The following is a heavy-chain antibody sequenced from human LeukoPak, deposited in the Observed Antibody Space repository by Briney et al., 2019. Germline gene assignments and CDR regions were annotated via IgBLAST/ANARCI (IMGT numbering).Heavy chain of an antibody. CDR2: INPNSGGT. D-gene: IGHD3-16*02. V-gene: IGHV1-2*02. CDR1: GYTFTGYY. CDR3: ARVDDLEYDYVWGSYRQSLFDY. J-gene: IGHJ4*02. Sequence: GASVKVSCKASGYTFTGYYMHWVRQAPGQGLEWMGWINPNSGGTNYAQKFQGRVTMTRDTSISTAYMELSRLRSDDTAVYYCARVDDLEYDYVWGSYRQSLFDYWGQGTLVTVSS.